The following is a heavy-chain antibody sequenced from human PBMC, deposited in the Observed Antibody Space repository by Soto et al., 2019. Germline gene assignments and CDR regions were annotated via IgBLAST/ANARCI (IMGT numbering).Heavy chain of an antibody. CDR2: IYPGDSDT. V-gene: IGHV5-51*01. J-gene: IGHJ6*02. D-gene: IGHD2-8*01. Sequence: GESLKISCKGSGYSFTSYWIGWVRQMPGKGLEWMGIIYPGDSDTRYSPSFQGPVTITADKSISTAYLQWSSLKASDTAMYCWARINGVGSYYYGMDVWGQGTTVTVSS. CDR3: ARINGVGSYYYGMDV. CDR1: GYSFTSYW.